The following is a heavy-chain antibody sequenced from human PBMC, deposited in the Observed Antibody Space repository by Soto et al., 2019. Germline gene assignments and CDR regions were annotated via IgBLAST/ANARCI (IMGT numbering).Heavy chain of an antibody. CDR1: GGSISSSSYY. D-gene: IGHD3-3*01. CDR3: ARREYYDLEYGMDF. Sequence: QLQLQESGPGLVKPSETLSLTCTVSGGSISSSSYYWGWIRQPPGQGLEWIGSIYYSGRTYYNPSLKSRVTITVDTSKNQVPLKLRSVTAADTAVEYCARREYYDLEYGMDFWGQGTTVTVSS. J-gene: IGHJ6*02. CDR2: IYYSGRT. V-gene: IGHV4-39*01.